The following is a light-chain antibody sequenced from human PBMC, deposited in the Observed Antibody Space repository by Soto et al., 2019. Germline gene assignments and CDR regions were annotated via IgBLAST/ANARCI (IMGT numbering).Light chain of an antibody. CDR1: QSISTW. V-gene: IGKV1-5*01. J-gene: IGKJ1*01. CDR2: DAS. Sequence: DIQMTRSLSTLSASVGDRVTITCRASQSISTWLAWYQQTPGKAPKLLIYDASSLESGVPSSFSGRGSGTEFPLTISSLQPDDFATYYCQQYNGYWTFGQGTKVDIK. CDR3: QQYNGYWT.